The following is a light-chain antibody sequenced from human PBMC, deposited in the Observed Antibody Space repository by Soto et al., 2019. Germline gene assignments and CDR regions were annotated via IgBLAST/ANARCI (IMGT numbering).Light chain of an antibody. CDR2: GTS. CDR3: QQYNNWPLT. CDR1: QRVSSN. Sequence: EIIMTHSPATPSVSPGGRATLSCRPSQRVSSNLAWYQQKPGQAPRLLIYGTSTRATGIPPRFSGSGSGTEFTHTISSLQCEDFAVYFCQQYNNWPLTFGGGTKVDIK. J-gene: IGKJ4*01. V-gene: IGKV3-15*01.